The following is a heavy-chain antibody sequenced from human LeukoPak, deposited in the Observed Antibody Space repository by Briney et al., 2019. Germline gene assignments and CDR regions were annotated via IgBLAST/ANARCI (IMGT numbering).Heavy chain of an antibody. CDR1: GFTFSTYG. J-gene: IGHJ4*02. Sequence: GGSLRLSCAASGFTFSTYGMHWVRQAPGKGLEWVAVIWYDGGDKYYADSVKGRFTISRDNSKNTLYLQMNSLRAEDTAVYYCARDRATMTLFDYWGQGTLVTVSS. CDR3: ARDRATMTLFDY. V-gene: IGHV3-33*01. CDR2: IWYDGGDK. D-gene: IGHD5-12*01.